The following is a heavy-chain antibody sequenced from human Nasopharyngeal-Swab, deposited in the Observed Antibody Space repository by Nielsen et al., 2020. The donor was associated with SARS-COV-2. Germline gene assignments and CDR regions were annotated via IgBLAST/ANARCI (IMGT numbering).Heavy chain of an antibody. J-gene: IGHJ6*02. D-gene: IGHD3-10*01. CDR3: ARAGNYCGSGSYYNRYYGMDV. CDR2: INPNSGGT. CDR1: GYTFTGYY. V-gene: IGHV1-2*02. Sequence: ASVKVSCKASGYTFTGYYMHWVRQAPGQGLEWMGWINPNSGGTNYAQKFQGRVTMTRDTSISTAYMELSRLRSDDTAVYYCARAGNYCGSGSYYNRYYGMDVWGRGTTVTVSS.